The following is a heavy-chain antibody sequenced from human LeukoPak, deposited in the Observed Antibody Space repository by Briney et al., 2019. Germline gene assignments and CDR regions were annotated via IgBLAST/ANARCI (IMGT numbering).Heavy chain of an antibody. J-gene: IGHJ4*02. V-gene: IGHV3-7*01. D-gene: IGHD1-26*01. CDR1: GFTFSSYW. CDR2: ILQDGSEK. CDR3: ARAGAYSGSSSAGL. Sequence: GGSLRLSCAASGFTFSSYWMSWVRQTPGKGLEWVAIILQDGSEKHYVASVKGRFTISRDNAKNSVYLQMNSLRAEDTAVYYCARAGAYSGSSSAGLWGQGTLVTVSS.